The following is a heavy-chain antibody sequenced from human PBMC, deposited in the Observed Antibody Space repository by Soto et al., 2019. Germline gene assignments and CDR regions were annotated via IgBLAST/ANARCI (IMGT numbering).Heavy chain of an antibody. D-gene: IGHD4-17*01. CDR2: ISWNSGNL. J-gene: IGHJ4*02. Sequence: EVQLVESWGGLVQPGRSLRLSCAASGFTFDDYAMHWVRQGPGKGLEWVSSISWNSGNLGYADSVKGRFTISRDNAKNSLYLQMNSLGGEDTALYYCAKGASPTVFALNDYWGQGTLVTVSS. CDR3: AKGASPTVFALNDY. V-gene: IGHV3-9*01. CDR1: GFTFDDYA.